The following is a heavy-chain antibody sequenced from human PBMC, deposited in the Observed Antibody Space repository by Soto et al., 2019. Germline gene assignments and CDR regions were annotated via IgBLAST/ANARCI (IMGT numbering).Heavy chain of an antibody. D-gene: IGHD3-10*01. CDR3: ATDRSYYGSGSFDY. V-gene: IGHV3-15*07. Sequence: GGSLRLSCAASGFIFSKAWMNWVRQAPGKGLEWVGRIKSETDGGTADHAAPVKDRFTISRDNSKNTLYLEMNSLKVEDTAVYYCATDRSYYGSGSFDYWGQGTLVTVSS. CDR1: GFIFSKAW. J-gene: IGHJ4*02. CDR2: IKSETDGGTA.